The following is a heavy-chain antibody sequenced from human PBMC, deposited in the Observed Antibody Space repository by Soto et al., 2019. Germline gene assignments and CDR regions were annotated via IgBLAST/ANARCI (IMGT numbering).Heavy chain of an antibody. D-gene: IGHD2-15*01. CDR3: ARAVAIYCSGGSCYATYFAY. V-gene: IGHV4-59*01. CDR1: GGSISSYY. J-gene: IGHJ4*02. CDR2: IYYSGST. Sequence: SETLSLTCTVSGGSISSYYWSWIRQPPGKGLEWIGYIYYSGSTNYNPSLKSRVTISVDTSKNQFSLKLSSVTAADTAVYYCARAVAIYCSGGSCYATYFAYWGQGTLVTVSS.